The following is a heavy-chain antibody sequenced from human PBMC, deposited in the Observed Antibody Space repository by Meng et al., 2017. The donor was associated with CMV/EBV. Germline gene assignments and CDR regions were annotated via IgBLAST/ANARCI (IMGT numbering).Heavy chain of an antibody. D-gene: IGHD3-10*01. Sequence: SVKVSCKASGGTFSSYAISWVRQAPGQGLEWMGGIIPILGIANYAQKFQGRVTITADKSTSTAYMELSSLRSEDTAVYYCARAPPYYYGSGSYTDRFDIWGQGTMVTV. CDR3: ARAPPYYYGSGSYTDRFDI. J-gene: IGHJ3*02. CDR1: GGTFSSYA. CDR2: IIPILGIA. V-gene: IGHV1-69*10.